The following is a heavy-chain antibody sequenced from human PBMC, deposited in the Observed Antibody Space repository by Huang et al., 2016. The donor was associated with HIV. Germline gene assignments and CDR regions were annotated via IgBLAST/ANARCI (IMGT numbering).Heavy chain of an antibody. Sequence: EVQLVESGGGLIQPGGSLRLSCAASGFTVSTNYMTWVGQAPGKGLEGVSLICSGGTTYYADSVKGRFTISRDDSENTLYLHMTSLRAGDTAVYYCAKEGDTGAALGYWGQGTLVTVS. D-gene: IGHD2-8*02. V-gene: IGHV3-53*01. CDR2: ICSGGTT. CDR3: AKEGDTGAALGY. J-gene: IGHJ4*02. CDR1: GFTVSTNY.